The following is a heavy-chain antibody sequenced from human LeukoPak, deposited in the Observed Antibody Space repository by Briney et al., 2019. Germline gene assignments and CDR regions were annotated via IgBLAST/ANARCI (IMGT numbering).Heavy chain of an antibody. Sequence: GRSLRLSCAVSGFTFSSYAMSWVRQAPGKGLEWGLGISGSGGGTYYADPVKGRFTISRDNSKKTLYLQMNSLRAEDTAVYYCAKDSKIVGPTFRSYHYMDVWGNGTTVTVSS. J-gene: IGHJ6*03. D-gene: IGHD1-26*01. CDR1: GFTFSSYA. CDR3: AKDSKIVGPTFRSYHYMDV. V-gene: IGHV3-23*01. CDR2: ISGSGGGT.